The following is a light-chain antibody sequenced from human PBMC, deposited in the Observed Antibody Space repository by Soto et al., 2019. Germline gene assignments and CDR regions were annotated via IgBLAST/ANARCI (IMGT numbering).Light chain of an antibody. CDR2: GAS. V-gene: IGKV3-15*01. CDR3: QQYRNWPRT. CDR1: QSVDIN. J-gene: IGKJ1*01. Sequence: EIVLTQSPATLSVSPGERVTLSCRASQSVDINLAWYQQKPGQAHRLLIYGASTRATDMPGRFSGRGSGTEFTLTINSLQSEDFAVYYCQQYRNWPRTFGQGTKVDIK.